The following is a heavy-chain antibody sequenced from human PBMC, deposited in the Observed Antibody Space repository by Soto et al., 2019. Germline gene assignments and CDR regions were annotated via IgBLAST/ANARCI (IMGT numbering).Heavy chain of an antibody. CDR3: ATPLVNCSGGSCWLYFDY. CDR1: GYTLTELS. D-gene: IGHD2-15*01. CDR2: FDPEDGET. V-gene: IGHV1-24*01. J-gene: IGHJ4*02. Sequence: ASVKVSCKVSGYTLTELSMHWVRQAPGKGLEWMGGFDPEDGETIYAQKFQGRVTMTEDTSTDTAYMELSSLRSEDTAVYYCATPLVNCSGGSCWLYFDYWGQGTLVTVSS.